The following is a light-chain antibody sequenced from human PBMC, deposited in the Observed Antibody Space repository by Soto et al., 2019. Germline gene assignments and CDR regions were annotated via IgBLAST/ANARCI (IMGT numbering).Light chain of an antibody. CDR2: DAS. CDR3: QQRSNWPR. Sequence: EIVLTQSPATLSLSLGDRATLSCRASQSVSRYLAWYQQKPGQAPRLLIYDASNRATGVPTRFSGSGSGTDIIRTSSLQEPEVFADYYRQQRSNWPRFGGGTKVEIK. CDR1: QSVSRY. V-gene: IGKV3-11*01. J-gene: IGKJ4*01.